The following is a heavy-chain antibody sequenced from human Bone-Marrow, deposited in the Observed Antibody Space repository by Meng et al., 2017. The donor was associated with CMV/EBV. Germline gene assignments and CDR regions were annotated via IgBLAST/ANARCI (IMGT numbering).Heavy chain of an antibody. D-gene: IGHD3/OR15-3a*01. CDR3: ARDRDFWTPYYRYCGADV. CDR1: GFTFSDFY. J-gene: IGHJ6*02. V-gene: IGHV3-11*04. Sequence: GGSLRLSCAGSGFTFSDFYMSWIRQAPGKGLEWISYISDDDITTYYADSVRGRFTISRDNTKNSLYLQMNSLRPEDTALYYCARDRDFWTPYYRYCGADVWGQGTAVTVSS. CDR2: ISDDDITT.